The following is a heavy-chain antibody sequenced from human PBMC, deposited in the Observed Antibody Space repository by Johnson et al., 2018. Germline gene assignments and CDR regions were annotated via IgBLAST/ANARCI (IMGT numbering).Heavy chain of an antibody. Sequence: VQLQESGGGSVHPGGSLRLSCTASGFTFSYYCMHWVRQVPGRWLAWVSYIHSDKSSTKYADSVKGRFTISRDNAKNTLYLEMNGLRAEDTGVYYCARGEMGGFNVWGQGTMVTVSS. D-gene: IGHD3-16*01. CDR3: ARGEMGGFNV. J-gene: IGHJ3*01. CDR2: IHSDKSST. CDR1: GFTFSYYC. V-gene: IGHV3-74*03.